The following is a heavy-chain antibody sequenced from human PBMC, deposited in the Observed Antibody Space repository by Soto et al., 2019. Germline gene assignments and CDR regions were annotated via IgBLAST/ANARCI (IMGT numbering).Heavy chain of an antibody. CDR1: GGSIRRDY. V-gene: IGHV4-59*01. J-gene: IGHJ4*02. Sequence: QVQLQESGPGLVKPSETLSLTCTVSGGSIRRDYWSWIRQPPGKGLEYIGYIYYTGNPNYNPSLKSPVTMSVDTSKNQFSLKLSSVTAADTAVYYCARGQTYGSENYPFDYWGQGTLVTVSS. D-gene: IGHD3-10*01. CDR3: ARGQTYGSENYPFDY. CDR2: IYYTGNP.